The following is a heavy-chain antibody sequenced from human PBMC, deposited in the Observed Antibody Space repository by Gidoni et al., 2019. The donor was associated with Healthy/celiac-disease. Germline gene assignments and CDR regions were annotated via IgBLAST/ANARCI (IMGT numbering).Heavy chain of an antibody. V-gene: IGHV4-31*03. D-gene: IGHD3-9*01. CDR2: IYYSGST. CDR1: GGSISSGGYY. CDR3: ARGLRYFDWLLPYYFDY. J-gene: IGHJ4*02. Sequence: QVQLQESGPGLVKPSQTLSLTCTVSGGSISSGGYYWSWIRQHPGKGLEWIGYIYYSGSTYYNPSLKSRVTISVDTSKNQFSLKLSSVTAADTAVYYCARGLRYFDWLLPYYFDYWGQGTLVTVSS.